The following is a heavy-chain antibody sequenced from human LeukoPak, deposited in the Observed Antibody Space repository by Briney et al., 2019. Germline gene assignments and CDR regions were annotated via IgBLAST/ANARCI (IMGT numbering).Heavy chain of an antibody. Sequence: PGESLKISCQGSGYSFTSYWIGWVRQMPGKGLEWMGIIYPGDSDTRYSPSFQGQVTISADKSISTAYLQWSSLKASDTAMYYCARARIAVAGDFDYWGQGTLVTVSS. D-gene: IGHD6-19*01. J-gene: IGHJ4*02. CDR1: GYSFTSYW. V-gene: IGHV5-51*01. CDR2: IYPGDSDT. CDR3: ARARIAVAGDFDY.